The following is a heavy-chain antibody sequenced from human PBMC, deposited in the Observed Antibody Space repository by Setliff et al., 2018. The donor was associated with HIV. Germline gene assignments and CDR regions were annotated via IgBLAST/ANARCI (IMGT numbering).Heavy chain of an antibody. CDR3: AREGFWSGYAFDY. V-gene: IGHV4-61*02. Sequence: SETLSLTCTVSGGSISSGIYYWSWIRQPAGKGLEWIGRIYTSGSTNYNPSLKSRVTISADTSNNQFSLRLTSMTAADTAVYYCAREGFWSGYAFDYWGQGTLVTVSS. D-gene: IGHD3-3*01. CDR2: IYTSGST. J-gene: IGHJ4*02. CDR1: GGSISSGIYY.